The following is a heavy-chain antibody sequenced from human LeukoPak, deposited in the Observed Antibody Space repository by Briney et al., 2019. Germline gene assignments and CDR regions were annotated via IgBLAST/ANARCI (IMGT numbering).Heavy chain of an antibody. Sequence: TGGSLRLSCAASGFTFSSYTLSWVRQAPGKGLEWVCGITGSGYVTYYADSVKGRSTVSRDNSKNTLYLQMNSLRAEDTGIYYCAKDKNSGWYSPFDYWGQGALVTVSS. D-gene: IGHD6-19*01. J-gene: IGHJ4*02. CDR1: GFTFSSYT. CDR2: ITGSGYVT. V-gene: IGHV3-23*01. CDR3: AKDKNSGWYSPFDY.